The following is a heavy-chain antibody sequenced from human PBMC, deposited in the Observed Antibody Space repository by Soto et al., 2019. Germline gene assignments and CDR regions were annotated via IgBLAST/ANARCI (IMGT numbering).Heavy chain of an antibody. CDR2: INPSGGRT. J-gene: IGHJ6*02. CDR1: GYTFTSYY. CDR3: ARQARYCTNGVCSAYGMDV. D-gene: IGHD2-8*01. V-gene: IGHV1-46*01. Sequence: QVQLVQSGAEVKKPGASVKVSCKASGYTFTSYYMHWVRQAPGQGLEWMGIINPSGGRTSYAQKFPGRVTMTRDTSTSTVYMELSSLRSEDTAVYYCARQARYCTNGVCSAYGMDVWGQGTTVTVSS.